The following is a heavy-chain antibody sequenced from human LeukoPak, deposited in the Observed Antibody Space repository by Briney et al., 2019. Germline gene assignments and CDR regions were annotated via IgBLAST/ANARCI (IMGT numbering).Heavy chain of an antibody. CDR2: IGSSGSTT. CDR3: ALLAVASDCDY. V-gene: IGHV3-48*03. D-gene: IGHD6-19*01. J-gene: IGHJ4*02. CDR1: GFPFSFYE. Sequence: PGGSLRLSCAVSGFPFSFYEVNWVRQAPGQGLEWVSNIGSSGSTTYYADSVKGRFSISRDNAKGSLYLHMNSLRVEDTAVYYCALLAVASDCDYGGQGALVTVSS.